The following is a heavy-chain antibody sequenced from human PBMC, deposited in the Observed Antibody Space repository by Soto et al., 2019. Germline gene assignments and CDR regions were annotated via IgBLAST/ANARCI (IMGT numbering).Heavy chain of an antibody. Sequence: PWGSLRLSCAASGFTVISNYITFFRRSPFKGLEWVSVIYRAGKIYYADSVKGRFTTSSDNSQNTWFLQMNSLRAEDTAVYYCARDSGLIWGNYGMDVWGQGTTVTVSS. J-gene: IGHJ6*02. CDR2: IYRAGKI. V-gene: IGHV3-53*01. CDR3: ARDSGLIWGNYGMDV. D-gene: IGHD2-15*01. CDR1: GFTVISNY.